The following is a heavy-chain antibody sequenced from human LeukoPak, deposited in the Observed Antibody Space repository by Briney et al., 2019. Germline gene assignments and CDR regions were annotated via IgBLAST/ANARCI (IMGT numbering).Heavy chain of an antibody. V-gene: IGHV1-2*02. CDR3: ARGGLRSSGWYAAFDI. D-gene: IGHD6-19*01. Sequence: ASVKVSCKASGYTFTGYYMHWVRQAPGQGLEWMGWINPNSGGTNFAQKFQGRVTMTRDTSISTAYMELSGLRSDDTAVYYCARGGLRSSGWYAAFDIWGQRTMVTVSS. CDR2: INPNSGGT. CDR1: GYTFTGYY. J-gene: IGHJ3*02.